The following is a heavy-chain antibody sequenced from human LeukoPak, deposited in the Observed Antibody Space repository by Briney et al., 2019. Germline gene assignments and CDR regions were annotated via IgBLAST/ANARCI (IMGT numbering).Heavy chain of an antibody. CDR2: ISNNGGYT. D-gene: IGHD2-15*01. CDR1: GFTVSRNY. V-gene: IGHV3-23*01. J-gene: IGHJ4*02. CDR3: AKQLGYCSDGSCYFPY. Sequence: GGSLRLSCAASGFTVSRNYMSWVRQAPGKGLEWVSVISNNGGYTYYADSVQGRFTISRDNSKSTLCLQMNSLRAEDTAVYYCAKQLGYCSDGSCYFPYWGQGTLVTVSS.